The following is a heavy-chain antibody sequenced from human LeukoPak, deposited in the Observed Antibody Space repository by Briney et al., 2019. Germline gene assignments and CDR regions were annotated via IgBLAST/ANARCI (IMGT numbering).Heavy chain of an antibody. CDR2: MNQSGGT. Sequence: SETLSLTCAVQGVSFTGYNRGWIRQSPAKGLEWIGEMNQSGGTNHNPSLKSRVTISVDTSQNQFSLSLSSVTAADTAVYYCSGASRGLTIWWGQGTLVTVSS. J-gene: IGHJ4*02. CDR3: SGASRGLTIW. V-gene: IGHV4-34*01. CDR1: GVSFTGYN. D-gene: IGHD4/OR15-4a*01.